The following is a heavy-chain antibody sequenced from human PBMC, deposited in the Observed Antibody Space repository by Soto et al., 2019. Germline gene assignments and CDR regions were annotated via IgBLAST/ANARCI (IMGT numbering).Heavy chain of an antibody. CDR3: ARESTVTTHYFDY. D-gene: IGHD4-17*01. CDR1: GGTFSSYT. V-gene: IGHV1-69*08. J-gene: IGHJ4*02. Sequence: QVQLVQSGAEVKKPGSSVKVSCKASGGTFSSYTISWVRQAPGQGLEWMGRIIPILGIANYAQKFQGRVTITADKSTSTAYMELSSLRSEDAAVYCCARESTVTTHYFDYWGQGTLVTVSS. CDR2: IIPILGIA.